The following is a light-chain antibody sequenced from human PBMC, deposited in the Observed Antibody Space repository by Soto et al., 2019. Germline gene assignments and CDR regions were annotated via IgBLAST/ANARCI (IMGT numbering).Light chain of an antibody. CDR1: SGDLSDFTS. J-gene: IGLJ2*01. V-gene: IGLV2-14*01. Sequence: QAVLTQPDSVSGSLGQSISISCIGNSGDLSDFTSVSWYQQHPGKAPKLILFEVYNRPSGVSNRFSGSKSANAASLTIIGLQSEDEADYYCSSHTTTNTGLFGGGTKLTVL. CDR3: SSHTTTNTGL. CDR2: EVY.